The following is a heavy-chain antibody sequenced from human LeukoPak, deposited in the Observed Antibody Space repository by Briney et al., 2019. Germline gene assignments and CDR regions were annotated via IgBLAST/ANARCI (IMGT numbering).Heavy chain of an antibody. V-gene: IGHV4-59*08. CDR3: ARRSVGRAGYNGFDY. CDR1: GGSISSYY. CDR2: IYYSGST. D-gene: IGHD5-24*01. J-gene: IGHJ4*02. Sequence: SETLSLTCTVSGGSISSYYWSWIRQPPGKGLEWIGYIYYSGSTNYNPSLKSRVTISVDTSKNQFSLKLSSVTAADTAVYYCARRSVGRAGYNGFDYWGQGTLVTVSS.